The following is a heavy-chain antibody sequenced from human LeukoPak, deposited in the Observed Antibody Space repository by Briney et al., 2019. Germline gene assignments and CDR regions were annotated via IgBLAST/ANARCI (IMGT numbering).Heavy chain of an antibody. Sequence: PSQTLSLTCTVSGNSFSHGGYYWNWLRQPPGKGLEWIGYIYHSGDAHYNPSLKSRLTISLDKSKKQFSLNLSSVSAADTAVYYCASFTGYSYGFNWFDPWGQGTLVTVSS. CDR1: GNSFSHGGYY. J-gene: IGHJ5*02. V-gene: IGHV4-30-2*01. CDR2: IYHSGDA. CDR3: ASFTGYSYGFNWFDP. D-gene: IGHD5-18*01.